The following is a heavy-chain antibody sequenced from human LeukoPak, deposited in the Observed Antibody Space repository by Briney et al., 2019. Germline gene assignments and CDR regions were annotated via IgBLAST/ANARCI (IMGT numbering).Heavy chain of an antibody. CDR2: FDSEDGET. V-gene: IGHV1-24*01. D-gene: IGHD3-22*01. CDR3: AIGTYYYDLNIFNI. Sequence: ASVKVSCKVSGTTLIELSLHWVRQAPGKGLEWMGGFDSEDGETIYPHKFQGRVTVTEDTSTATAYKELSSLRSEDTIVYYCAIGTYYYDLNIFNIWGQGTMVTVSS. J-gene: IGHJ3*02. CDR1: GTTLIELS.